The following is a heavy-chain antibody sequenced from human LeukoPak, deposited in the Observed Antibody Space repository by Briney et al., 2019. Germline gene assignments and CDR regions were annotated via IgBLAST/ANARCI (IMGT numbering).Heavy chain of an antibody. V-gene: IGHV4-38-2*02. J-gene: IGHJ4*02. CDR3: ARISGLGYYYGSGNYYALDY. D-gene: IGHD3-10*01. CDR2: IYHSGST. CDR1: GYSISSGYY. Sequence: PSETLSLTCTVSGYSISSGYYWGWIRQPPGKGLEWIGSIYHSGSTYYNPSLKSRVTISVDTSKNQFSLKLSSVTAADTAVYYCARISGLGYYYGSGNYYALDYWGQGTLVTASS.